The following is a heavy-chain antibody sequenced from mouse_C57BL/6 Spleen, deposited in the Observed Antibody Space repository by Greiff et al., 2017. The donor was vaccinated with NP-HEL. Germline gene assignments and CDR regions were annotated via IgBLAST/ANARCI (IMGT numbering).Heavy chain of an antibody. CDR2: ISSGGSYT. CDR1: GFTFSSYG. J-gene: IGHJ2*01. D-gene: IGHD2-3*01. Sequence: EVKLMESGGDLVKPGGSLKLSCAASGFTFSSYGMSWVRQTPDKRLEWVATISSGGSYTYYPDSVKGRFTFSRDNAKNTLYLQMSSLKSEDTAMYYCARHDGYYADYWGQGTTLTVSS. CDR3: ARHDGYYADY. V-gene: IGHV5-6*01.